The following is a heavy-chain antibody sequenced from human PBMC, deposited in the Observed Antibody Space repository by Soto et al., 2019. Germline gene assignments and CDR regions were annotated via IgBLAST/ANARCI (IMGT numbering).Heavy chain of an antibody. CDR3: ANGEGGFCDCSQGY. D-gene: IGHD3-10*02. CDR1: GFSLKSYG. V-gene: IGHV3-30*18. CDR2: ISNAGGLK. J-gene: IGHJ1*01. Sequence: GVCLRLSCAPSGFSLKSYGQHCARLAPSKRRGWVAVISNAGGLKHYTDSVLGRFTISRDNSQNTLYLEINSLRPEDTAAYFCANGEGGFCDCSQGYWGQGPQVTVST.